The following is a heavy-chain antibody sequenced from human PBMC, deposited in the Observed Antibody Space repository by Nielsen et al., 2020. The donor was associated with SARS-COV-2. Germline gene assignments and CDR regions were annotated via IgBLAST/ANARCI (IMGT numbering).Heavy chain of an antibody. Sequence: GESLKISCAASGFTFDDYYMSWIRQAPGKGLEWVSYISSFSSYTRYADSVKGRFTISRDNARSSLYLQMNSLRADDPAVYYCARFGPSSFVEYQPQNWFDPWGQGVLVTVSS. J-gene: IGHJ5*02. CDR2: ISSFSSYT. V-gene: IGHV3-11*03. CDR3: ARFGPSSFVEYQPQNWFDP. CDR1: GFTFDDYY. D-gene: IGHD2-2*01.